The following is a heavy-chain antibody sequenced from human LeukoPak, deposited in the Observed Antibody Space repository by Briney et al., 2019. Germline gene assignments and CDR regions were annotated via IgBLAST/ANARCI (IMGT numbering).Heavy chain of an antibody. CDR3: ASGSSWYMGGFDF. CDR2: IYHSGST. J-gene: IGHJ4*02. Sequence: SETLSLTCTVSGGSISTYYWSWIRQPPGEGLEWIGYIYHSGSTKYNPSLKSRVTISVDTSENQFSLKLNSVTAADTAVYYCASGSSWYMGGFDFWGQGTLVTVSS. D-gene: IGHD6-13*01. V-gene: IGHV4-59*01. CDR1: GGSISTYY.